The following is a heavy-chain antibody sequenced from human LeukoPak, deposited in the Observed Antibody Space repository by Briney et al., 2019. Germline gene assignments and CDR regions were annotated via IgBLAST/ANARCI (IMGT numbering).Heavy chain of an antibody. CDR1: GGSLSYYY. CDR3: ARGGFYCGDDCYVDY. CDR2: INRSGST. D-gene: IGHD2-21*02. V-gene: IGHV4-34*01. Sequence: SETLSLTCAVYGGSLSYYYWSWIRQPPEKGLEWIWEINRSGSTNYNPSLKSRVSISVDTSKNQFSLKLSSVTAADTAVYYCARGGFYCGDDCYVDYWGQGTLVTVSS. J-gene: IGHJ4*02.